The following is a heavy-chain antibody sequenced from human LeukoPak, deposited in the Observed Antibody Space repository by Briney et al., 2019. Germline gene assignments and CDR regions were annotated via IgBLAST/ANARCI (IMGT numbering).Heavy chain of an antibody. CDR3: ARGGVRPNNWFDP. CDR2: INHSGST. V-gene: IGHV4-34*01. J-gene: IGHJ5*02. Sequence: PSEALSLTCAVYGGSFSGYYWSWIRQPPGKGLERIGEINHSGSTNYNPSLKSRVTISVDTSKNQFSLKLSSVTAADTAVYYCARGGVRPNNWFDPWGQGTLVTVSS. D-gene: IGHD1-1*01. CDR1: GGSFSGYY.